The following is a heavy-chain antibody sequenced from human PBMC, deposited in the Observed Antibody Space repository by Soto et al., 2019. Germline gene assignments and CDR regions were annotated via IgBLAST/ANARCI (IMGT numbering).Heavy chain of an antibody. CDR2: IYYSGST. CDR1: GGSISSYY. J-gene: IGHJ5*02. D-gene: IGHD3-22*01. CDR3: ARFLDPYDSSGYLDNWFDP. V-gene: IGHV4-59*01. Sequence: TLSLTCTVSGGSISSYYWSWIRQPPGKGLEWIGYIYYSGSTNYNPSLKSRVTISVDTSKNQFSLKLSSVTAADTAVYYCARFLDPYDSSGYLDNWFDPWGQGTLVTVSS.